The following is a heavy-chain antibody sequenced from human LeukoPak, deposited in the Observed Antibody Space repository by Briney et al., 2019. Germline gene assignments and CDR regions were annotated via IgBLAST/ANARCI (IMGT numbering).Heavy chain of an antibody. V-gene: IGHV1-8*01. Sequence: GAPVKVSCKASGYTFTSYDINWVRQATGQGLEWMGWMNPNSGNTGYAQKFQGRVTMTRNTSISTAYMELSSLRSEDTAVYYCARGGAYCGGDCYPYSDYWGQGTLVTVSS. D-gene: IGHD2-21*02. CDR1: GYTFTSYD. CDR3: ARGGAYCGGDCYPYSDY. CDR2: MNPNSGNT. J-gene: IGHJ4*02.